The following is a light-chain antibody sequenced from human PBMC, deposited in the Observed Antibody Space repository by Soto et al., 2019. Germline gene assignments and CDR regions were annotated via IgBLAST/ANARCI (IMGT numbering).Light chain of an antibody. V-gene: IGKV3-20*01. CDR3: QQYGSSIT. J-gene: IGKJ5*01. Sequence: IVLTQSPATLSLSPGKRATLSCRASQSVSSSYLAWYQQKSGQAPRLLIYGASSRATGIPDRFSGSGSGTDFTLTISRLEPEDFAVYYCQQYGSSITFGQGTRLEIK. CDR2: GAS. CDR1: QSVSSSY.